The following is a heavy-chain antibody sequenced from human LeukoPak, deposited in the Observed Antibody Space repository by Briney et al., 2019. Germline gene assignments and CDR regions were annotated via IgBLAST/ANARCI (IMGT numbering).Heavy chain of an antibody. CDR1: GFTFSSYA. D-gene: IGHD6-13*01. CDR3: AKDSSSWYNWFDP. V-gene: IGHV3-23*01. Sequence: QTGGSLRLSCAASGFTFSSYAMSWVRQAPGKGLEWVSAISGSGGSTYYADSVKGRFTTSRGNSKNTLYLQMNSLRAEDTAVYYCAKDSSSWYNWFDPWGQGTLVTVSS. CDR2: ISGSGGST. J-gene: IGHJ5*02.